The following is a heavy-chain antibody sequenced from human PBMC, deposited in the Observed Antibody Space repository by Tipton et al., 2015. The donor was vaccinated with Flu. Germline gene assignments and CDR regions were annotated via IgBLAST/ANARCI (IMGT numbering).Heavy chain of an antibody. V-gene: IGHV3-53*01. CDR1: GFTVRNTY. J-gene: IGHJ4*02. CDR2: IYSGDST. Sequence: QLVQSGGGLIQPGGSLRLSCAASGFTVRNTYMSWVRQPPGKGLEWVSVIYSGDSTYYADSVKGRFTISTDSSSNTLYLQMNSLRAEDTAIYYCARDWNGDYVIDYWGQGTLVTVSS. D-gene: IGHD4-17*01. CDR3: ARDWNGDYVIDY.